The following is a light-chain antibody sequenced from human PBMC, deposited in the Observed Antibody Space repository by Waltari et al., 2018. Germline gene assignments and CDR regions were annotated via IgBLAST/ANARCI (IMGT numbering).Light chain of an antibody. CDR1: QLVSSY. Sequence: IGPTHHPPSLYLYEGERASLSCRASQLVSSYLACYHQKPCQAPTLLIYDASNRATGIPATFSGSGSCTDFTIPISSLEPEDFAVYYCQQRSNWPPDTFGQGTKLEIK. V-gene: IGKV3-11*01. CDR3: QQRSNWPPDT. J-gene: IGKJ2*01. CDR2: DAS.